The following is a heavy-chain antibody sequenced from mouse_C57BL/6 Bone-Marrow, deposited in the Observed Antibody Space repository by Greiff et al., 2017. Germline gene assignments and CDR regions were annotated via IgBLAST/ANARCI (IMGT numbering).Heavy chain of an antibody. CDR2: INPSNGGT. CDR3: ARLLTGTYWYFDV. V-gene: IGHV1-53*01. D-gene: IGHD4-1*01. J-gene: IGHJ1*03. CDR1: GYTFTSYW. Sequence: QVQLQQPGTELVKPGASVKLSCKASGYTFTSYWRHWVKQRPGQGLEWIGNINPSNGGTNYNEKFKSKATLTVDKSSSTAYMQLSSLTSEDSAVYYCARLLTGTYWYFDVWGTGTTVTVSS.